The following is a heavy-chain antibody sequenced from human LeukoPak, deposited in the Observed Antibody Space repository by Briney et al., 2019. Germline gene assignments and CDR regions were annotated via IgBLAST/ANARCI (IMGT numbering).Heavy chain of an antibody. D-gene: IGHD1-26*01. V-gene: IGHV1-2*06. CDR2: INPNSGGT. J-gene: IGHJ5*02. Sequence: ASVKVSCKASGYTFSTYYMHWVRQAPGQGLEWMGRINPNSGGTNYAQKFQGRVTMTRDTSISTAYMELSRLRSDDTAVYYCARDYPYSGSYYVWFDPWGQGTLVTVSS. CDR1: GYTFSTYY. CDR3: ARDYPYSGSYYVWFDP.